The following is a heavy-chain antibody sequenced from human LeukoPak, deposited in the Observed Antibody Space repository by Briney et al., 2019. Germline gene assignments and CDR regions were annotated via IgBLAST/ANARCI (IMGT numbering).Heavy chain of an antibody. J-gene: IGHJ4*02. Sequence: PSETLSLTCNVTGGSISSSHDQWVWIRQPPGKGLEWIGSIYYIGSSYYSPSLKSRVTISFDTSKNQFSLKLTSVTAADAAVYYCATRGIGDFHHWGQGTLVTVSS. V-gene: IGHV4-39*01. D-gene: IGHD1-26*01. CDR2: IYYIGSS. CDR3: ATRGIGDFHH. CDR1: GGSISSSHDQ.